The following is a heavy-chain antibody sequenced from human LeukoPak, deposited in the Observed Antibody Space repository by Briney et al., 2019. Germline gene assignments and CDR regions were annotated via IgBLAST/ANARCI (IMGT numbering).Heavy chain of an antibody. J-gene: IGHJ3*02. CDR2: IYNPVST. Sequence: GGSLRLSCAASGFTVSSNYMNWVRQAPGKGLEWISVIYNPVSTYYADSVKGRFTISRDNSKNTVYLQMNSLRAEDTAVYYCARDNPHDPNGLGSFDIWGQGTMVIVSS. CDR1: GFTVSSNY. D-gene: IGHD2-8*01. CDR3: ARDNPHDPNGLGSFDI. V-gene: IGHV3-53*01.